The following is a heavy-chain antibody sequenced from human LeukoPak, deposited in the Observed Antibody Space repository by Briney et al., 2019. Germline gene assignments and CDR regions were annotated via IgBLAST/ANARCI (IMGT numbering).Heavy chain of an antibody. Sequence: GASVKVSCKASGYTFTSYGISWVRQAPGQGLEWMGRIIPILGIANYAQKFQGRVTITADKSTSTAYMELSSLRSEDTAVYYCARKSPTTQGDDYWGQGTLVTVSS. CDR1: GYTFTSYG. CDR3: ARKSPTTQGDDY. V-gene: IGHV1-69*04. D-gene: IGHD1-26*01. J-gene: IGHJ4*02. CDR2: IIPILGIA.